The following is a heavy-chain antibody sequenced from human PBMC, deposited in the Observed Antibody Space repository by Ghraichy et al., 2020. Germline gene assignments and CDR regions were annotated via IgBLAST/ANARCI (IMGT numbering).Heavy chain of an antibody. CDR1: GGSISSGAYY. Sequence: SQTLSLTCTVSGGSISSGAYYWSWIRQPPGKGLEWIGYIYYSGSTYSNPSLKSRVTISVDTSKNQFSLKLSSVTAADTAVYYCARQMTTVTTLDFWGQGTLVTVSS. CDR2: IYYSGST. CDR3: ARQMTTVTTLDF. D-gene: IGHD4-17*01. J-gene: IGHJ4*02. V-gene: IGHV4-30-4*01.